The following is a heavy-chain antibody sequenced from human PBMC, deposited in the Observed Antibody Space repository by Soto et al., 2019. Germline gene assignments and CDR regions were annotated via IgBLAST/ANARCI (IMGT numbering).Heavy chain of an antibody. CDR2: IYYSGST. J-gene: IGHJ4*02. CDR3: ARVWSYGSGSYPFDY. CDR1: GGSINSGGYY. D-gene: IGHD3-10*01. V-gene: IGHV4-31*03. Sequence: QVQLQESGPGLVKPSQTLSLTCTVSGGSINSGGYYWSWIRQHPGKGLEWIGYIYYSGSTYYNPSLKSRVTISVDTSKNQFSLKLSSVTAADTAVYYCARVWSYGSGSYPFDYWGQGTLVTVSS.